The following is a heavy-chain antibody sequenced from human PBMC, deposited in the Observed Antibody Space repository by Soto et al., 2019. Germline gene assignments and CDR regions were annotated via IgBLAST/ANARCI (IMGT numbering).Heavy chain of an antibody. CDR2: VYYSGGT. CDR3: ARQHYYDSSGYYTWN. J-gene: IGHJ4*02. D-gene: IGHD3-22*01. V-gene: IGHV4-59*08. Sequence: SETLSLTCTVSGGSISTYYWSWIRQPPGKGLEWIGYVYYSGGTNYNPSLKSRVTISADTSKNQFSLRLDSVTAADTAVYYCARQHYYDSSGYYTWNWGQGTLVTVSS. CDR1: GGSISTYY.